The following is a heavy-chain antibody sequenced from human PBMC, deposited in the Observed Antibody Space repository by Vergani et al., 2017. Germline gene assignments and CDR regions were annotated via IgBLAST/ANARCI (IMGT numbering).Heavy chain of an antibody. CDR3: ARESIAAGDAFDI. V-gene: IGHV3-66*02. CDR1: GFTVSSNY. CDR2: IYSGGST. Sequence: EVQLVESGGGLVQPGGSLRLSCAASGFTVSSNYMSWVRQVPGKGLEWVSVIYSGGSTYYADSVKGRFTISRDNSKNTLYLQMNSLRAEDTAVYYCARESIAAGDAFDIWGQGTMVTVSS. D-gene: IGHD6-13*01. J-gene: IGHJ3*02.